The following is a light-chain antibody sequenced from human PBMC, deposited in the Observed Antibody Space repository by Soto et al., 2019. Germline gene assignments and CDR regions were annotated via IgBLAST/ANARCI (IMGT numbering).Light chain of an antibody. Sequence: QSVLTQRPPVPGPPGKGATISSPGATPKTGAGYDVHWYQQLPGRAPKVLIYGNSNRPSGVPDRCSGSKSGTSASLAITGLQAEDEADYYCQSYDSSLSSYVFGTGTKVTVL. V-gene: IGLV1-40*01. CDR2: GNS. CDR1: TPKTGAGYD. J-gene: IGLJ1*01. CDR3: QSYDSSLSSYV.